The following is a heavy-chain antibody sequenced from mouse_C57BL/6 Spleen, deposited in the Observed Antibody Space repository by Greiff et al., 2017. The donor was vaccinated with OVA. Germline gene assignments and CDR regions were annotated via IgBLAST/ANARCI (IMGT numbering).Heavy chain of an antibody. CDR2: IDPSDSYT. CDR3: AGSHYCGGSLYAMDY. CDR1: GYTFTSYW. V-gene: IGHV1-69*01. D-gene: IGHD1-1*01. J-gene: IGHJ4*01. Sequence: QVQLQQPGAELVMPGASVKLSCKASGYTFTSYWMHWVKQRPGQGLEWIGEIDPSDSYTNYNQKFKGKSTLTVDKSSSTAYMQLSSLTSEDSAVYYCAGSHYCGGSLYAMDYWGQGTSVTVSS.